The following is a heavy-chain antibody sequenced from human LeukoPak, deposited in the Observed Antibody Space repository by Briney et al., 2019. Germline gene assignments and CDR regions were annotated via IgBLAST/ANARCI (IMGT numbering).Heavy chain of an antibody. CDR2: ISGRSSHM. J-gene: IGHJ4*02. CDR3: TREGGSTDAGF. Sequence: PGGSLRLSCTASGFTFSDYDMNWVRQAPGKGLEWVSSISGRSSHMYYADSVKGRFTISRDNGKNSVYLEMNSLRDDDTAVYYCTREGGSTDAGFWGQGTLVTVSS. V-gene: IGHV3-21*06. D-gene: IGHD5/OR15-5a*01. CDR1: GFTFSDYD.